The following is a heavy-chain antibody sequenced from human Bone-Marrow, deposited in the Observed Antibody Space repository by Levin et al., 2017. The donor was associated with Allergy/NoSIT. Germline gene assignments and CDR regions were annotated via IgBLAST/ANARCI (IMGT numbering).Heavy chain of an antibody. J-gene: IGHJ4*02. CDR2: INHSGST. CDR1: GGSFSGYY. D-gene: IGHD5-24*01. Sequence: SETLSLTCAVYGGSFSGYYWSWIRQPPGKGLEWIGEINHSGSTNYNPSLKSRVTISVDTSKNQFSLKLSSVTAADTAVYYWARIRGDGYNRGRYFDYWGQGTLVTVSS. CDR3: ARIRGDGYNRGRYFDY. V-gene: IGHV4-34*01.